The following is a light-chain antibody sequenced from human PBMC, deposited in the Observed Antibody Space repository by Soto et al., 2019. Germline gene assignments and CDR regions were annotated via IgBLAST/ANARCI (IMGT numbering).Light chain of an antibody. J-gene: IGLJ1*01. CDR3: NSYTSTNTYV. Sequence: QSALTQPPSVSGSPGQSVTISCTGTSSDVGSYNRVSWYQQPPGTAPKLMIYEVSNRPSGVPDRFSGSKSGNTASLTISGIQAEDEADYYCNSYTSTNTYVFGTGTKLTVL. CDR1: SSDVGSYNR. CDR2: EVS. V-gene: IGLV2-18*02.